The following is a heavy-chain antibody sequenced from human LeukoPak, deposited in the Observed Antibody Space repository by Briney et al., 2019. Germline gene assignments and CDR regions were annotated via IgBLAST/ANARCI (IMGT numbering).Heavy chain of an antibody. V-gene: IGHV1-18*01. CDR3: ARGAYGDK. Sequence: ASVKVSCEASGYTLTSYGIHWMRQAPGQGLEWMGWISTQSGNTNYAQKVQGRLTLTTDRSTNTAYMELRSLRSDDTAVYYCARGAYGDKWGQGTMVTVSS. CDR2: ISTQSGNT. D-gene: IGHD4-17*01. CDR1: GYTLTSYG. J-gene: IGHJ4*02.